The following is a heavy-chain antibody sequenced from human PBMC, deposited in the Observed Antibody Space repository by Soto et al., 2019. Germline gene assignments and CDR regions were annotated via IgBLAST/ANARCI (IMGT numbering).Heavy chain of an antibody. D-gene: IGHD2-15*01. Sequence: LKISCKGSGYSFTNYWIRWERQMAWKGLEWMGRIDPDDSYTNYSPSFQGHVTISVDKSISTAYLQWSSLQASDTAIYYCARLPPPTYCSGSTCSGYWGQGTLVTVSS. CDR3: ARLPPPTYCSGSTCSGY. CDR2: IDPDDSYT. V-gene: IGHV5-10-1*01. CDR1: GYSFTNYW. J-gene: IGHJ4*02.